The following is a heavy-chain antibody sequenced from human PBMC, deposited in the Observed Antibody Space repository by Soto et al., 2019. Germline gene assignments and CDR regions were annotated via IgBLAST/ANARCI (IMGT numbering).Heavy chain of an antibody. V-gene: IGHV1-18*01. CDR3: ARDSPFPDSSGYFLHFDY. CDR2: ISAYNGNT. D-gene: IGHD3-22*01. CDR1: GYTFTSYG. Sequence: ASVKVSCKASGYTFTSYGISWVRQAPGQGLEWMGWISAYNGNTNYAQKLQGRVTMTTDTSTSTAYMELRSLRSDDTAVYYCARDSPFPDSSGYFLHFDYCGQGTLVTVSS. J-gene: IGHJ4*02.